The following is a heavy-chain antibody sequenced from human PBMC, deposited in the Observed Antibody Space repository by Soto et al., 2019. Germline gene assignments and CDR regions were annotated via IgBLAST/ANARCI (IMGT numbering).Heavy chain of an antibody. V-gene: IGHV1-69*01. CDR1: GGTFSSYA. D-gene: IGHD5-12*01. Sequence: QVPLVQSGAEVKKPGSSVKVSCKASGGTFSSYAISWVRQAPGQGLEWMGGIIPIFGTANYAQKFQGRVTITADESTSTAYMELSSLRSEDTAVYYCASSRRDGYPQWYYGMDVWGQGTTVTVS. CDR3: ASSRRDGYPQWYYGMDV. CDR2: IIPIFGTA. J-gene: IGHJ6*02.